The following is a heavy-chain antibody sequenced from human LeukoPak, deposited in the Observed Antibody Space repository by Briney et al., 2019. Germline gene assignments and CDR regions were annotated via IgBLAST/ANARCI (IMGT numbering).Heavy chain of an antibody. J-gene: IGHJ4*02. CDR1: GGTFSSYA. CDR3: ASAKRRDTAMVVLDY. Sequence: ASVKVSCKASGGTFSSYAISWVRQAPGQGLEWMGGIIPIFGTANYAQKFQGRVTITADESTSTAYMELSSLRSEDTAVYYCASAKRRDTAMVVLDYWGQGTQVTVSS. D-gene: IGHD5-18*01. CDR2: IIPIFGTA. V-gene: IGHV1-69*13.